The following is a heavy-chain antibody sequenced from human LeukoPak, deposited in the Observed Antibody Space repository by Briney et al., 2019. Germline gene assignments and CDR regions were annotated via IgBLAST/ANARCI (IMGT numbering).Heavy chain of an antibody. V-gene: IGHV4-59*01. Sequence: TSETLSLTCTVSGGSISSYYWSWIRQPPGKGLEWIGYIYFSGSTNYNPSLKSRVTISVDTSKADTAVYYCARRTAPSGCYFWYFDLWGRGTLVTVSS. D-gene: IGHD1-26*01. CDR3: YFDL. J-gene: IGHJ2*01. CDR1: GGSISSYY. CDR2: IYFSGST.